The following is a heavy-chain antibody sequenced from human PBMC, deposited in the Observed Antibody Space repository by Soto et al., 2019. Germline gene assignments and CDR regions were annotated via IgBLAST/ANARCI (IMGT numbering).Heavy chain of an antibody. CDR2: ISSSSSTI. CDR1: GFTFSSYS. J-gene: IGHJ4*02. V-gene: IGHV3-48*02. CDR3: AREPTGYCRGGSCYIDC. Sequence: GGSLRLSCAASGFTFSSYSMSWVRQAPGKGLEWVSYISSSSSTIYYADSVKGRFTISRDNAKNSLYPQMNSLRDEDTAVYYCAREPTGYCRGGSCYIDCCGQGTRVTVSS. D-gene: IGHD2-15*01.